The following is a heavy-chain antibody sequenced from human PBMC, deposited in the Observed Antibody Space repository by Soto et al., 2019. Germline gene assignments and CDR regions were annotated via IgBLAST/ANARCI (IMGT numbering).Heavy chain of an antibody. CDR1: GGSFSGYY. V-gene: IGHV4-34*01. CDR3: ARAINYYDSSGYYLSYYGMDV. J-gene: IGHJ6*02. CDR2: INHSGST. D-gene: IGHD3-22*01. Sequence: SETLSLTCAVYGGSFSGYYWSWIRQPPGKGLEWIGEINHSGSTNYNPSLKSRVTISVDTSKNQFSLKLSSVTAADTAVYYCARAINYYDSSGYYLSYYGMDVWGQGTTVTVS.